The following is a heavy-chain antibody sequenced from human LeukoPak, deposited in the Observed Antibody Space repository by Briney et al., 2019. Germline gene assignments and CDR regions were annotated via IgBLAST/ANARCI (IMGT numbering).Heavy chain of an antibody. J-gene: IGHJ6*02. CDR3: ARAGVGYWSGGSCYSGYYYYGMDV. V-gene: IGHV3-53*01. CDR2: IYSGVST. Sequence: GGSLRLSCAASGFTVSSNYMSWVRQAPGEGLEWVSVIYSGVSTYYADSVKGRFTISRDNSKNTLYLQMNSLRAEDTAVYYCARAGVGYWSGGSCYSGYYYYGMDVWGQGTTVTVSS. CDR1: GFTVSSNY. D-gene: IGHD2-15*01.